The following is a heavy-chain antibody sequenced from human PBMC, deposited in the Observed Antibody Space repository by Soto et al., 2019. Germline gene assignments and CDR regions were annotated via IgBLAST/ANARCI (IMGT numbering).Heavy chain of an antibody. V-gene: IGHV3-33*01. CDR1: GFTFSRYG. CDR3: ARVSPPPDY. Sequence: QPGGSLRLSCVGTGFTFSRYGMLWVRQSPGKGLEWVAVIQDDGNKQYYADSLKGRFTISRDNSKDSLYLQMNSLRAEDTAVYYCARVSPPPDYWGQGALVTVSS. CDR2: IQDDGNKQ. J-gene: IGHJ4*02.